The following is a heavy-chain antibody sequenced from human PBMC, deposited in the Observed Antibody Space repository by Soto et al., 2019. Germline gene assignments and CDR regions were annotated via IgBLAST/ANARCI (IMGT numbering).Heavy chain of an antibody. V-gene: IGHV3-64D*06. D-gene: IGHD3-22*01. CDR2: ISTNGGST. CDR1: GFTFSIYA. Sequence: PGGSLRLSCSASGFTFSIYAMHWVRQAPGKGLEYVSSISTNGGSTHYADSVKGRFTISRDNSKNTQYLQMSSLRADDTAVYYCVKGVYYYDSSGYYPFDDWGQGSLVTVSS. J-gene: IGHJ4*02. CDR3: VKGVYYYDSSGYYPFDD.